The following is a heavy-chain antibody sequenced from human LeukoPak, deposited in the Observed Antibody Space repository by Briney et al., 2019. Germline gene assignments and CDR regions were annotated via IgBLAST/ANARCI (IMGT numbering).Heavy chain of an antibody. CDR3: ARNDRRYYDFWSGPLTD. Sequence: PSETLSLTCTVSGGSISSYYWSWIRQPPGKGLEWIGYIYYSGSTNYNPSLKSRVTISVDTSKNQFSLKLSSVTAADTAVYYCARNDRRYYDFWSGPLTDWGQGTLVTVSS. J-gene: IGHJ4*02. CDR2: IYYSGST. CDR1: GGSISSYY. V-gene: IGHV4-59*01. D-gene: IGHD3-3*01.